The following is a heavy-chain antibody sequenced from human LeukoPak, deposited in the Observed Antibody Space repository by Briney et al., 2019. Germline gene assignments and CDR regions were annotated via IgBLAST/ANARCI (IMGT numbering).Heavy chain of an antibody. J-gene: IGHJ4*02. CDR3: ARGPPYIVVMTGIGFFDS. Sequence: PSETLSLTCAVYGGSFSGYYWSWIRQPPGKGLEWIGEINHSGSTNYNPSLKSRVTISVDTSKNQFSLKLSSVTAADTAVYYCARGPPYIVVMTGIGFFDSWGQGTLVTVSS. D-gene: IGHD2-21*02. V-gene: IGHV4-34*01. CDR1: GGSFSGYY. CDR2: INHSGST.